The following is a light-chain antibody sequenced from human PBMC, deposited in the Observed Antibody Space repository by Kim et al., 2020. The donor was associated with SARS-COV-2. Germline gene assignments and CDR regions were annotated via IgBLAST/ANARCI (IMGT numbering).Light chain of an antibody. CDR1: QGTRNS. V-gene: IGKV1-27*01. J-gene: IGKJ1*01. Sequence: DIQMTQSPSSLSASVGDRVTITCRASQGTRNSLAWYQQKPGKVPKLLIYDASTLQSGVPSRFSGSGSGTDFTLTISSLQPEDVATYYCQRYYNTPWTFGQGTKVDIK. CDR2: DAS. CDR3: QRYYNTPWT.